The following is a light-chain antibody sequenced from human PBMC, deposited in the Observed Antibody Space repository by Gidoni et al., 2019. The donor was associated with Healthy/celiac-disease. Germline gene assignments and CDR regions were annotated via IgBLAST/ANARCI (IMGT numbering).Light chain of an antibody. J-gene: IGKJ4*01. V-gene: IGKV3-20*01. CDR2: GAS. Sequence: EIVLTQSPVTLSLSPGERASLSCRASQSVSSSYLAWYQQKPGQAPRLLLYGASSRATGIPDRFSGSGSGTDFTLTISRLEPEDFAVYYCQQYGSSPPRITFGGGTKVEIK. CDR3: QQYGSSPPRIT. CDR1: QSVSSSY.